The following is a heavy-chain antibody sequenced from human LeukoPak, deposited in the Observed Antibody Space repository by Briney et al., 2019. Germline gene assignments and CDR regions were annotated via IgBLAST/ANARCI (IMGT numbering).Heavy chain of an antibody. J-gene: IGHJ5*02. D-gene: IGHD5-12*01. Sequence: GGSLRLSCEASGSTFSNSWMHWVRQIPGKGLVWVSRMYGDMRDIGYADSVKGRFTISRDNAKNTVYLQMNSLRGEDTAVYYCARDLGLRGSTWGQGTLVTVSS. CDR2: MYGDMRDI. CDR1: GSTFSNSW. V-gene: IGHV3-74*01. CDR3: ARDLGLRGST.